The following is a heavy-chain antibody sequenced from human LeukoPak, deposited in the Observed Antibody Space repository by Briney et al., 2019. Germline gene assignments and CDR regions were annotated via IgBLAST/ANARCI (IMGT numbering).Heavy chain of an antibody. CDR2: INHSGST. D-gene: IGHD3-10*01. CDR3: ARGLVYYYGSGSYYLDY. V-gene: IGHV4-34*01. Sequence: SETLSLTCAVYGGSFSDYYWSWIRQPPGKGLEWIGEINHSGSTNYNPSLKSRVSISVDTSKNQFSLKLSSVTAADTAVYYCARGLVYYYGSGSYYLDYWGQGTLVTVSS. CDR1: GGSFSDYY. J-gene: IGHJ4*02.